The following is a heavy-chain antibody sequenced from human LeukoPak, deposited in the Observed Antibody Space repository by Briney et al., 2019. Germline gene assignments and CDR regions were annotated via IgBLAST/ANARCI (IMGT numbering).Heavy chain of an antibody. CDR1: GGSISSSSYY. J-gene: IGHJ6*03. CDR3: ARVPASGWTAYYDYMDV. Sequence: SEPLPLTSTVSGGSISSSSYYWGWIPQPPGKGLEWIGSIYYTGSTYYNPSLKSPVTISVDTSKNQFSLKLSSVTAADTAVYYCARVPASGWTAYYDYMDVWGKGATVTISS. D-gene: IGHD6-19*01. V-gene: IGHV4-39*07. CDR2: IYYTGST.